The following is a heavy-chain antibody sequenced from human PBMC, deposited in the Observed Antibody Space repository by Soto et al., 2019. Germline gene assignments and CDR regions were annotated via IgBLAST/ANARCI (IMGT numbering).Heavy chain of an antibody. Sequence: SGPTLVNPTQTLTLTCTFSGFSLSTSGVGVGWIRQPPGKALEWLALIYWDDDKRYSPSLKSRLTITKDTSKNQVVLTMTNMDPVDTATYYCTRGVSYCSSTSCYAAPYYWGQGTLVTVSS. D-gene: IGHD2-2*01. CDR2: IYWDDDK. CDR1: GFSLSTSGVG. CDR3: TRGVSYCSSTSCYAAPYY. J-gene: IGHJ4*02. V-gene: IGHV2-5*02.